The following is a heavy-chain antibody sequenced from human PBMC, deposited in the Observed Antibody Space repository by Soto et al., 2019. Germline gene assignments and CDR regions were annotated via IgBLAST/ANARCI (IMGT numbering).Heavy chain of an antibody. CDR1: GFTFSSYG. CDR2: IWYDESNK. V-gene: IGHV3-33*01. Sequence: QVQLVESGGGVVQPGRSLRLSCAASGFTFSSYGMHWVRQAPGKGLEWVAVIWYDESNKYYADSVKGRFTISRDNSKNTLYLQMNSLRAEDTAVYYCARALTIFGVVIHYYYYYGMDVWGQGTTVTVSS. J-gene: IGHJ6*02. D-gene: IGHD3-3*01. CDR3: ARALTIFGVVIHYYYYYGMDV.